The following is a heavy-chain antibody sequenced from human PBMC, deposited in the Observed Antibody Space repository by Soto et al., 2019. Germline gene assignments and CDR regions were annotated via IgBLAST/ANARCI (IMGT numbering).Heavy chain of an antibody. Sequence: EVQLVESGGGLVKPGGSLRLSYAASGFTFSSYSMNWVRQAPGKGLEWVSSISSSSSYIYYADSVKGRFTISRDNAKNSMYLQMNSLRAEDTAVYYCARAGYCSGGSCYPYYYYGMDVWGQGTTVTVSS. CDR3: ARAGYCSGGSCYPYYYYGMDV. D-gene: IGHD2-15*01. CDR2: ISSSSSYI. V-gene: IGHV3-21*01. CDR1: GFTFSSYS. J-gene: IGHJ6*02.